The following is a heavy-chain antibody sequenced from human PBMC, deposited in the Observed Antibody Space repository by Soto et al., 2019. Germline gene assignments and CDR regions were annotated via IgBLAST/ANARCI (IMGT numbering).Heavy chain of an antibody. CDR1: GFTFSSCG. J-gene: IGHJ4*02. CDR2: LSHDERNE. CDR3: ATDPGGVQLWDFFDY. D-gene: IGHD1-1*01. Sequence: QVQLVESGGGVVQPGTSRRLSCAASGFTFSSCGMHWVRQAPGKGLEWVAVLSHDERNEFYADSVKGRFTISRDNSKNTLYLQMNSLTTEDMAVYYCATDPGGVQLWDFFDYWGQGTLVTVSS. V-gene: IGHV3-30*03.